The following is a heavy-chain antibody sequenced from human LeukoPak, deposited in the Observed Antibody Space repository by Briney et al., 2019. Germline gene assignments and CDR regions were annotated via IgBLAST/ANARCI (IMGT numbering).Heavy chain of an antibody. CDR2: IIPIFGTA. CDR1: GGTFSSYA. V-gene: IGHV1-69*05. D-gene: IGHD2-15*01. Sequence: ASVKVSCKASGGTFSSYAISWVRQAPGQGLEWMGRIIPIFGTANYAQKFQGRVTITTDESTSTAYMELSSLRSEDTAVYYCARDGLLCSGGSCRAPNWFDPWGQGTLVTVSS. J-gene: IGHJ5*02. CDR3: ARDGLLCSGGSCRAPNWFDP.